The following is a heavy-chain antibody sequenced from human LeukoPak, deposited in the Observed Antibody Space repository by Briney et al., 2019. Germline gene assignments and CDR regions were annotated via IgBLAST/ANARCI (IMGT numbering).Heavy chain of an antibody. Sequence: ASVKVSCKASGYTFTGYYMHWVRQAPGQGLEWMGWINPNSGGTNYAQKFQGRVTMTRDTSISTAYMELSRLRSDDTAVYYCARDSSSIVGAIPPDIWGQGTMVTVSS. CDR3: ARDSSSIVGAIPPDI. D-gene: IGHD1-26*01. V-gene: IGHV1-2*02. CDR2: INPNSGGT. J-gene: IGHJ3*02. CDR1: GYTFTGYY.